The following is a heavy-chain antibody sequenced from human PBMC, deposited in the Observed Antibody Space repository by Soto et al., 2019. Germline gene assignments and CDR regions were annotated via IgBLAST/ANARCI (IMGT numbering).Heavy chain of an antibody. D-gene: IGHD3-16*01. CDR3: AMVDVYVTPSPQDV. J-gene: IGHJ6*02. Sequence: ASVKVSCEACGYSFINYYIHWVRQAPGQGLEWMGWINPCNGNTNYAQNVQGRVTLTTDTSTSTAYMELRSLRSNDTAIYYCAMVDVYVTPSPQDVWGQGTTVTVSS. CDR1: GYSFINYY. V-gene: IGHV1-18*01. CDR2: INPCNGNT.